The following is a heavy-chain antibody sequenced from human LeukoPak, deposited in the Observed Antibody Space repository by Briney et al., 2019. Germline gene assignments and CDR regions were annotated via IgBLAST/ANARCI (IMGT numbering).Heavy chain of an antibody. V-gene: IGHV4-39*07. Sequence: PSETLSLTCTVSGGSISSSSYYWGWIRQPPGKGLEWIGYIYHSGSTYYNPSLMSRVAISVDRSKTQFSLRLSSVTAADTAVYYCARGRGYSYGSFDYWGQGTLVTVSS. CDR3: ARGRGYSYGSFDY. CDR2: IYHSGST. D-gene: IGHD5-18*01. CDR1: GGSISSSSYY. J-gene: IGHJ4*02.